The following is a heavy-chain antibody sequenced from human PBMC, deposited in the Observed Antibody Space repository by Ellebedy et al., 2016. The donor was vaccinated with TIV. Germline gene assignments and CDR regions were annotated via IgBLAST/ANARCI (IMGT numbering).Heavy chain of an antibody. CDR2: ISSSSSYI. J-gene: IGHJ4*02. CDR1: GFTFSSYS. D-gene: IGHD6-19*01. V-gene: IGHV3-21*01. CDR3: ARDGVPGQWGGDY. Sequence: PGGSLRLSCAASGFTFSSYSMNWVRQAPGKGLEWVSSISSSSSYIYYADSVKGRLTISRDNAKNSLYLQMNSLRAEDTAVYYCARDGVPGQWGGDYWGQGTLVTVSS.